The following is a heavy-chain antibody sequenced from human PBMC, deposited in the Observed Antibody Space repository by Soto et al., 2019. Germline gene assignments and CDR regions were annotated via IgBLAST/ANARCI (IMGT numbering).Heavy chain of an antibody. Sequence: ASVKVSCKAAGYTFTNSYIHWVRQAPGQGLEWMGMINPIGGSASYAQKFQGRVTVTRDTSTSTVYMELSSLRFDDTAVYYCARGGYYGSGAYWGQGTLVTVSS. CDR3: ARGGYYGSGAY. D-gene: IGHD3-10*01. CDR1: GYTFTNSY. V-gene: IGHV1-46*01. CDR2: INPIGGSA. J-gene: IGHJ4*02.